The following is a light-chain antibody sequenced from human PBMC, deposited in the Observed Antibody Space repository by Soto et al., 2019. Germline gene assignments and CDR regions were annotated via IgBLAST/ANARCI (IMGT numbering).Light chain of an antibody. CDR2: DAS. V-gene: IGKV1-33*01. Sequence: DIQMTQSPSALSASVVDRVTITCRASQSISSYLNWYQQKPGKAPKLLIYDASNLEAGVPSRFRGSGSGTDFTFTISRLQPEDIATYDCQQYENLPTFGQGTRREIK. J-gene: IGKJ5*01. CDR3: QQYENLPT. CDR1: QSISSY.